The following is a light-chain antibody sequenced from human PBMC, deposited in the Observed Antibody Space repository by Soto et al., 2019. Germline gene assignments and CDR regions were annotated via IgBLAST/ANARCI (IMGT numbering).Light chain of an antibody. CDR1: QSVSSN. CDR3: QQYKEWPPKYT. J-gene: IGKJ2*01. V-gene: IGKV3-15*01. Sequence: EIVMTQSPATLTVSPGERAILSCRASQSVSSNLAWYQQKPGQAPRLLIYGASSRATAIPARFSGSGSATEFTLTITSLQSEDFAVYDCQQYKEWPPKYTFGQGTKLEIK. CDR2: GAS.